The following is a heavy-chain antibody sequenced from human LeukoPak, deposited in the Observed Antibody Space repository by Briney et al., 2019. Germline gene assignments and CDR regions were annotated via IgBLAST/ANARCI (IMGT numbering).Heavy chain of an antibody. CDR1: GFTFSSYA. Sequence: PGGSLRLSCAASGFTFSSYAMSWVRQAPGKGLEWVSAISGSGGSTYYAESVKGRFTISRDNSKNRLYLQMNSLRAEDTAVYYCAKDKRLPGYYDSSGYYHWGQGTLVTVSS. CDR3: AKDKRLPGYYDSSGYYH. J-gene: IGHJ5*02. V-gene: IGHV3-23*01. D-gene: IGHD3-22*01. CDR2: ISGSGGST.